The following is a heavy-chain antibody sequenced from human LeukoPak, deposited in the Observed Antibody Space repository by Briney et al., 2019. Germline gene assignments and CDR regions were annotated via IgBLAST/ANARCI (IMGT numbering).Heavy chain of an antibody. D-gene: IGHD3-22*01. CDR1: GFTFSNAW. CDR3: TGDYDSSGYPGY. V-gene: IGHV3-15*01. J-gene: IGHJ4*02. CDR2: IKCKTDGGTT. Sequence: GGSLRLSCAASGFTFSNAWMSWVRQAPGKGLEWVGRIKCKTDGGTTDYAAPVKGRFTISRDDSKNTLYLQMNSLKTEDTAVYYCTGDYDSSGYPGYWGQGTLVTVSS.